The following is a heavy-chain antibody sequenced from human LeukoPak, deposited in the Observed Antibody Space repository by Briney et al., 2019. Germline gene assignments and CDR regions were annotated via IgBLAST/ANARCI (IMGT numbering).Heavy chain of an antibody. V-gene: IGHV3-48*01. D-gene: IGHD3-10*01. Sequence: GGSLRLSCAASGFTFSSYSMNWVRQAPGKGLEWVSYISSSSSTIYYADSVKGRFTISRDNAKNSLYLQMNSLRAEDTAVYYCARPRNYGEVDYWGQGTLVTVSS. CDR3: ARPRNYGEVDY. CDR2: ISSSSSTI. CDR1: GFTFSSYS. J-gene: IGHJ4*02.